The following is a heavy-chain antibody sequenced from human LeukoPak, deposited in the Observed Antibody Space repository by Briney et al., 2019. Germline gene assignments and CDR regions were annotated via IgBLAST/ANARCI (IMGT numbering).Heavy chain of an antibody. CDR2: IYTSGST. D-gene: IGHD5-18*01. CDR3: ARLGYSYGSHYFDY. Sequence: SETLSLTCTVSGGSISSYYWSWIRQPAGKGLEWIGRIYTSGSTNYNPSLKSRVTMSVDTSKNQFSLKLSSVTAADTAVYYCARLGYSYGSHYFDYWGQGALVTVSS. V-gene: IGHV4-4*07. J-gene: IGHJ4*02. CDR1: GGSISSYY.